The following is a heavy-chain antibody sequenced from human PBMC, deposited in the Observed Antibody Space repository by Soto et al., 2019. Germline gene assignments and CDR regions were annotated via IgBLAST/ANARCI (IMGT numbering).Heavy chain of an antibody. CDR2: MNPNSGNT. CDR1: GYTFTSYD. V-gene: IGHV1-8*01. D-gene: IGHD3-3*01. J-gene: IGHJ5*02. Sequence: ASVKVSCKASGYTFTSYDINWVRQATGQGLEWMGWMNPNSGNTGYAQKFQGRVTMTRKTSISTAYMELSSLRSEDTAVYYCARGRGATIFGVVIISAAFGWFDPWGQGTLVTVSS. CDR3: ARGRGATIFGVVIISAAFGWFDP.